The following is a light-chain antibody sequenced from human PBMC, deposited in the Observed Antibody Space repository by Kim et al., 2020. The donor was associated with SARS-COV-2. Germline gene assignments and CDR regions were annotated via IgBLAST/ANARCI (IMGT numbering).Light chain of an antibody. CDR2: KAS. Sequence: AASVGARVTITCRDSHTISYWLAWYQQKPGKAPKVLIDKASSLQSGVPARFSGSGSGTEFTLTISSLQPDDFATYYCQQYYSYWTFGQGTKVDIK. V-gene: IGKV1-5*03. J-gene: IGKJ1*01. CDR1: HTISYW. CDR3: QQYYSYWT.